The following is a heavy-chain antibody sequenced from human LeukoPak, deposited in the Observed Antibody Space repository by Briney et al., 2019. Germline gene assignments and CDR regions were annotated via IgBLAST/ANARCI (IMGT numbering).Heavy chain of an antibody. Sequence: TSETLSLTCTVSGGSISSYYWSWIRQPPGKGLEWIAYSYYSGSTNYNPSLKSRVTISVDTSKNQFSLKLSSVTAADTAVYYCARGAFSGNYDYYYGMDVWGQGTTVTVSS. CDR1: GGSISSYY. V-gene: IGHV4-59*01. CDR2: SYYSGST. D-gene: IGHD3-10*01. J-gene: IGHJ6*02. CDR3: ARGAFSGNYDYYYGMDV.